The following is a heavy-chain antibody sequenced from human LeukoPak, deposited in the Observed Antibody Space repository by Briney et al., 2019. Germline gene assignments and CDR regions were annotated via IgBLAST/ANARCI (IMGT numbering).Heavy chain of an antibody. V-gene: IGHV5-51*01. J-gene: IGHJ3*02. CDR2: IYPGDSDT. D-gene: IGHD3-10*01. CDR1: GYSFTSYW. CDR3: ARRGRIGSGIPPRAFDI. Sequence: AGESLKISCKGSGYSFTSYWIGWVRQMPGKGLEWMGIIYPGDSDTRYSPSFQGQVTISADKSISTAYLQWSSLKASDTVMYYCARRGRIGSGIPPRAFDIWGQGTMVTVSS.